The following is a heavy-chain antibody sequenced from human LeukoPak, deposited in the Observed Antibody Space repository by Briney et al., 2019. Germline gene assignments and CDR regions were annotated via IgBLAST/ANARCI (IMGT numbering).Heavy chain of an antibody. D-gene: IGHD3-10*01. CDR1: GFTFSSYW. CDR2: IKQDGSEK. Sequence: GGSLRLSYAASGFTFSSYWMSWVRQAPGKGLEWVANIKQDGSEKYYVDSVKGRFTISRDNAKNSLYLQMNSPRAEDTAVYYCAREFVTLWFGELRGGGFDYWGQGTLVTVSS. CDR3: AREFVTLWFGELRGGGFDY. V-gene: IGHV3-7*01. J-gene: IGHJ4*02.